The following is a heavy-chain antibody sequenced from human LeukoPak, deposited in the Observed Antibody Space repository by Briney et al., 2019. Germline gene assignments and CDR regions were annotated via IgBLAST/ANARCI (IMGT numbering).Heavy chain of an antibody. CDR3: ARERYGSGTKYYYYGMDV. D-gene: IGHD3-10*01. CDR2: ISSSSSYI. Sequence: GGSLRLSCVASGFTFSSYSMNWVRQAPGKGLEWVSSISSSSSYIYYADSVKGRFTISRDNAKNSLYLQMNSLRAEDTAVYYCARERYGSGTKYYYYGMDVWGQGTTVTVSS. V-gene: IGHV3-21*01. CDR1: GFTFSSYS. J-gene: IGHJ6*02.